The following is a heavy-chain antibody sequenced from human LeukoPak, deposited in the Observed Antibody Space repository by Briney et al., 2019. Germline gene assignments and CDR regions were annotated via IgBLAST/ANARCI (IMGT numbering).Heavy chain of an antibody. J-gene: IGHJ3*02. CDR1: GFIFSSYA. Sequence: GGSLRLSCTVSGFIFSSYAMSWVRQAPGRGLEWVAVISYDGSNKYYADSVKGRFTISRDNSKNTLYLQMNSLRAEDTAVYYCARPHAGYSSGWYEGDAFDIWGQGTMVTVSS. CDR2: ISYDGSNK. CDR3: ARPHAGYSSGWYEGDAFDI. V-gene: IGHV3-30-3*01. D-gene: IGHD6-19*01.